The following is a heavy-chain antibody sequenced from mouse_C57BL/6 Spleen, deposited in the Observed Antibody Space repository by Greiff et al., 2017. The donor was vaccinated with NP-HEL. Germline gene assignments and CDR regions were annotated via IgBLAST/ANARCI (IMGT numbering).Heavy chain of an antibody. CDR3: ARYPPIYDGYFLDY. CDR2: IDPNSGGT. CDR1: GYTFTSYW. V-gene: IGHV1-72*01. J-gene: IGHJ2*01. D-gene: IGHD2-3*01. Sequence: QVQLKQPGAELVKPGASVKLSCKASGYTFTSYWMHWVKQRPGRGLEWIGRIDPNSGGTKYNEKFKSKATLAVDKPSSTAYMQLSSLTSEDSAVYYCARYPPIYDGYFLDYWGQGTTLTVSS.